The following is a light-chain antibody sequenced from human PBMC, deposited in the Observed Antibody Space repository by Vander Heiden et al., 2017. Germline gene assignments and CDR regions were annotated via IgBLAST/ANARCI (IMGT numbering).Light chain of an antibody. CDR3: AAWDDSLNGRV. J-gene: IGLJ1*01. CDR1: SSNIGSKI. CDR2: TST. Sequence: QSVLTQRPSASGTTGQRVTIVCSGSSSNIGSKIVNWYQQLPGTAPKLLIHTSTLRPSGVPDRFSGSTSGTSASLAISGLQSEDEADYYCAAWDDSLNGRVFGTGTKVTVL. V-gene: IGLV1-44*01.